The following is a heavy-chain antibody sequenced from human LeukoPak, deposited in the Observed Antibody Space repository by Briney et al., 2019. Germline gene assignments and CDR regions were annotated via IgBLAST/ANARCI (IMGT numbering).Heavy chain of an antibody. CDR2: INWNGGST. CDR3: ARDRGSGSIYYYYYYMDV. J-gene: IGHJ6*03. D-gene: IGHD3-10*01. CDR1: GVTFDDYG. Sequence: GGSLRLSCAASGVTFDDYGMSWVRQAPGKGLEWVSGINWNGGSTGYADSVKGRFTISRDNAKNSLYLQMNSPRAGDTALYYCARDRGSGSIYYYYYYMDVWGKGTTVTVSS. V-gene: IGHV3-20*04.